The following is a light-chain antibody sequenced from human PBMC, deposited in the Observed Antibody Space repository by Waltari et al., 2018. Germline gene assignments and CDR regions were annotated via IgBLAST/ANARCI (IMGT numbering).Light chain of an antibody. Sequence: SCRASQSVSRALAWYQQKPGQAPRLLVYAASTRATSVPDRFSGSGSGTDFSLTISRLDPEDFAVYYCQHYVNLPVTFGQGTKVEI. J-gene: IGKJ1*01. CDR3: QHYVNLPVT. CDR1: QSVSRA. V-gene: IGKV3-20*01. CDR2: AAS.